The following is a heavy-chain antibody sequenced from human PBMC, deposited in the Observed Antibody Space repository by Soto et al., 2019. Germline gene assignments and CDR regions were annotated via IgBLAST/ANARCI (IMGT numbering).Heavy chain of an antibody. CDR3: TRAASFPYLSFS. CDR1: GFTFSRFE. V-gene: IGHV3-48*03. Sequence: GGSLRLSCAASGFTFSRFELHWVRQAPGKGLEWISYISSSGSTAYYASSVEGRFTISRDNANNSVYLQMDSLRAEDTALYYCTRAASFPYLSFSWGQCALVTVSS. D-gene: IGHD3-10*01. J-gene: IGHJ1*01. CDR2: ISSSGSTA.